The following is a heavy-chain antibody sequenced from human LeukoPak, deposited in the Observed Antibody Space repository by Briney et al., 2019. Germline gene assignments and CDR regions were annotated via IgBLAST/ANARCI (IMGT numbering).Heavy chain of an antibody. V-gene: IGHV4-59*01. Sequence: SETLSLTCTVSGGSISSYYWSWIRQPPGKGLEWIGYIYYSGSTNYNPSLKSRVTISVDTSKNQFSLKLSSVTAADTAVYHCARDRVLYSGYDYAYYYYGMDVWGQGTTVTVSS. J-gene: IGHJ6*02. CDR1: GGSISSYY. CDR3: ARDRVLYSGYDYAYYYYGMDV. D-gene: IGHD5-12*01. CDR2: IYYSGST.